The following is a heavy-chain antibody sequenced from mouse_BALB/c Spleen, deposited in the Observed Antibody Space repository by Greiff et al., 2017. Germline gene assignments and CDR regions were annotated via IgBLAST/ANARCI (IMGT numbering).Heavy chain of an antibody. V-gene: IGHV1-54*01. Sequence: QVQLQQSGAELVRPGTSVKVSCKASGYAFTNYLIEWVKQRPGQGLEWIGVINPGSGGTNYNEKFKDKATLTADKSSSTAYMQLSSLTSEDSAVYYCAREDYYGYNAMDYWGQGTSVTVSS. CDR2: INPGSGGT. CDR3: AREDYYGYNAMDY. J-gene: IGHJ4*01. CDR1: GYAFTNYL. D-gene: IGHD1-2*01.